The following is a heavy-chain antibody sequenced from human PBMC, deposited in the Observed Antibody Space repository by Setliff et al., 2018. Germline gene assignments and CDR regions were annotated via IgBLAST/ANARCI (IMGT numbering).Heavy chain of an antibody. CDR1: GYSLTRYY. CDR2: INPGGGSA. CDR3: ARGGMAAANRKGVFEY. V-gene: IGHV1-46*01. D-gene: IGHD6-13*01. Sequence: GASVKVSCKASGYSLTRYYMHWVRQAPGRGLEWMGIINPGGGSASYAEKFQGRVTMTRDTSTSTFYMEVNILRSDDTAVYYCARGGMAAANRKGVFEYWGQGTLVTVSS. J-gene: IGHJ4*02.